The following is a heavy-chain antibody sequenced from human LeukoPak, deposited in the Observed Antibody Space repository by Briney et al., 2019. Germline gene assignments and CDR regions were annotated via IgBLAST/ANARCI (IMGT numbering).Heavy chain of an antibody. CDR1: GFTFSSYS. CDR3: ARDLAGYSYGYADY. Sequence: GGSLRLSCAASGFTFSSYSMNWVRQAPGKGLEWVSYISSSSSTIYYADSVKGRFTISRDNAKNSLYLQMNSLRAEDTAVYYCARDLAGYSYGYADYWGQGTLVTVSS. J-gene: IGHJ4*02. CDR2: ISSSSSTI. D-gene: IGHD5-18*01. V-gene: IGHV3-48*01.